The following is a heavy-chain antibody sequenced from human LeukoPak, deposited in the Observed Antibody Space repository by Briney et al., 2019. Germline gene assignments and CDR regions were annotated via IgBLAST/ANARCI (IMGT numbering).Heavy chain of an antibody. V-gene: IGHV1-2*02. CDR2: INPNSGGT. Sequence: ASVKVSCKASGYTFTGYYMHWVRQAPGQGLEWMGWINPNSGGTNYAQKFQGRVTMTRDTSISTAYKELSRLRSDDTAVYYCARDLPHYDSSGYFPPGYYYYYMDVWGKGTTVTVSS. CDR1: GYTFTGYY. J-gene: IGHJ6*03. CDR3: ARDLPHYDSSGYFPPGYYYYYMDV. D-gene: IGHD3-22*01.